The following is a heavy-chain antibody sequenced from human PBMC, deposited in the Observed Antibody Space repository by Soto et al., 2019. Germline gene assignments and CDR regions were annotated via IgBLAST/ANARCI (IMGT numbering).Heavy chain of an antibody. D-gene: IGHD6-19*01. J-gene: IGHJ4*02. Sequence: GSLSLSCAASGFTFSTYSMNWVRQAPGKGLEWVSYISSSSTYIYYADSVKGRFTISRDNAKNSLYLQMNSLRAEDTAVYYCLIAVAGSFAPDYWGQGTLVTVSS. CDR2: ISSSSTYI. CDR1: GFTFSTYS. CDR3: LIAVAGSFAPDY. V-gene: IGHV3-21*01.